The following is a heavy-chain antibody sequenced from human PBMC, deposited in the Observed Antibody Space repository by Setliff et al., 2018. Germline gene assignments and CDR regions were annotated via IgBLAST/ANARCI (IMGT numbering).Heavy chain of an antibody. D-gene: IGHD4-17*01. V-gene: IGHV4-34*01. CDR1: GGSFSGYY. CDR3: AGSTVTQVDY. J-gene: IGHJ4*02. CDR2: INHSGST. Sequence: KTSETLSLTCAVYGGSFSGYYWSWIRQPPGKGLEWIGEINHSGSTNYNPSLKSRVTISVDTSKNQFSLKLSSVTAADTAVYYCAGSTVTQVDYWGQGTLVTVSS.